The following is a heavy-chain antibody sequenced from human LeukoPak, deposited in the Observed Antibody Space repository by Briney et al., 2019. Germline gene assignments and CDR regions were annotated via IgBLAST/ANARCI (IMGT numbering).Heavy chain of an antibody. CDR1: GFTVSSNY. D-gene: IGHD6-6*01. CDR3: TRQGLNIAATWFDP. Sequence: GGSLRLSCAASGFTVSSNYMSWVRQAPGKGLEWVSVIYSGGSTYYADSVKGRFTISRDNSKNTLYLQMNSLRAEDTAVYYCTRQGLNIAATWFDPWGQGTLVTVSS. J-gene: IGHJ5*02. CDR2: IYSGGST. V-gene: IGHV3-66*04.